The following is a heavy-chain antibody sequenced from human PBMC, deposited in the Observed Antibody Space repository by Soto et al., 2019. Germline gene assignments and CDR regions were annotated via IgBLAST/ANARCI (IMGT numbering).Heavy chain of an antibody. V-gene: IGHV3-23*01. D-gene: IGHD3-3*01. J-gene: IGHJ1*01. CDR3: AKGSVWSGYAEYFQH. CDR1: GFTFSSYA. Sequence: GGSLRLSCAASGFTFSSYAMSWVRQAPGKGLEWVSAISGSGGSTYYADSVKGRFTISRDNSKNTLYLQMNSLRAEDTAVYYCAKGSVWSGYAEYFQHWGQGTLVTVSS. CDR2: ISGSGGST.